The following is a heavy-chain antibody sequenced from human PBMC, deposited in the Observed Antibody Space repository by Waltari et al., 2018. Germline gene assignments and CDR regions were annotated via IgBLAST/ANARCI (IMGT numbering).Heavy chain of an antibody. Sequence: QVQLVESGGGVVQPGRSLRLSFSASGFTFSRYGIHWVRQAPGKGLEWVAVISYDGSNKYYADSVKGRFNISRDNSKNTLYLQMNSLRAEDTAVYYCAKDGGFGELFFDYWGQGTLVTVSS. J-gene: IGHJ4*02. V-gene: IGHV3-30*18. D-gene: IGHD3-10*01. CDR1: GFTFSRYG. CDR2: ISYDGSNK. CDR3: AKDGGFGELFFDY.